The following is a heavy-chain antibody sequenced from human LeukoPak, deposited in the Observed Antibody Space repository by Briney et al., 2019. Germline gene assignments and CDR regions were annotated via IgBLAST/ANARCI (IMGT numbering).Heavy chain of an antibody. CDR1: GFTFSNAW. CDR2: IKSKTDGGTT. V-gene: IGHV3-15*01. CDR3: TTEAGTNAFDI. Sequence: GGSLRLSCAASGFTFSNAWMSWVRQAPGKGLEWVGRIKSKTDGGTTDYSAPVKGRSTISRDDSKNTLYLQMNSLKTEDTAVYYCTTEAGTNAFDIWGQGTMVTVSS. J-gene: IGHJ3*02. D-gene: IGHD6-19*01.